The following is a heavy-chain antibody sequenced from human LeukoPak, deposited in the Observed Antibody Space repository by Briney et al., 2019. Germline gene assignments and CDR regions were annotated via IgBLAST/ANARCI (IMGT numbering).Heavy chain of an antibody. V-gene: IGHV3-53*01. Sequence: TGGSLRLSCAASGFTVSSNYMSWVRQAPGKGLEWVSLIYTGGGTYYADSVKGRFTISRDNSKNTLYLQMNGLRAEDTAVYYCATWLGAWYGEDYWGQGTLVTVSS. J-gene: IGHJ4*02. D-gene: IGHD3-10*01. CDR1: GFTVSSNY. CDR3: ATWLGAWYGEDY. CDR2: IYTGGGT.